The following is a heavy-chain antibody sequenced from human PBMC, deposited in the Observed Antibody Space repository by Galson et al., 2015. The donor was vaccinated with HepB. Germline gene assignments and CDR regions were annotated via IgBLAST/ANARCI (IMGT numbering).Heavy chain of an antibody. J-gene: IGHJ6*02. CDR2: ITSSDAGT. CDR1: GLTFSNYA. CDR3: AKAGSWPGGSFFELYYGMDV. V-gene: IGHV3-23*01. D-gene: IGHD2-8*02. Sequence: SLRLSCAASGLTFSNYAMIWVRQAPGKGLEWISGITSSDAGTAYADSVKGRFTISRDNSKNTLFLQMGSLRPEDTAVYYCAKAGSWPGGSFFELYYGMDVWGQGTTVTVSS.